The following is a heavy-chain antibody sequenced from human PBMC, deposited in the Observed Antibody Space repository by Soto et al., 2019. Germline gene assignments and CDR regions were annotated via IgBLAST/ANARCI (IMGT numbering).Heavy chain of an antibody. D-gene: IGHD1-26*01. V-gene: IGHV3-30-3*01. J-gene: IGHJ4*02. CDR3: ARDPVIVGATKFDY. CDR2: ISYDGSNK. CDR1: GFIFSSYA. Sequence: GGSLRLSCAASGFIFSSYAMHWVRQAPGKGLEWVAVISYDGSNKYYADSVKGRFTISRDNSKNTLYLQMNSLRAEDTAVYYCARDPVIVGATKFDYWGQGTLVTVSS.